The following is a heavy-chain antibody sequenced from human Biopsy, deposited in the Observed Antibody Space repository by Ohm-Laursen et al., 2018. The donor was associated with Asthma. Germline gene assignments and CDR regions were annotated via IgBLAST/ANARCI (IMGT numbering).Heavy chain of an antibody. CDR3: AKDVFPGWELRRGPDF. Sequence: SLSESCLHSGFTFSNYGLHWVRQPPGKGLDWVAVISFDGSNKHYTDTVNGRFTISRDNSMNTLHLQMNSQGAEDTAVYYCAKDVFPGWELRRGPDFWGQGTLVTVSS. J-gene: IGHJ4*02. D-gene: IGHD1-26*01. V-gene: IGHV3-30*18. CDR1: GFTFSNYG. CDR2: ISFDGSNK.